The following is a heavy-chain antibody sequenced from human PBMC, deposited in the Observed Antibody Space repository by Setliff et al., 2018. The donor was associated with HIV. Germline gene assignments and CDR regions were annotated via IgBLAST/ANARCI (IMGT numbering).Heavy chain of an antibody. CDR2: IYHSGST. D-gene: IGHD4-4*01. CDR1: GYSISSGYY. CDR3: ARVTTVTTSKIDY. Sequence: ETLSLTCTVSGYSISSGYYWGWIRQPPGKGLEWIGSIYHSGSTYYNPSLKSRVTISVDTSKNQFSLKLSSVTAADTAVYYCARVTTVTTSKIDYWGQGTLVTVSS. J-gene: IGHJ4*02. V-gene: IGHV4-38-2*02.